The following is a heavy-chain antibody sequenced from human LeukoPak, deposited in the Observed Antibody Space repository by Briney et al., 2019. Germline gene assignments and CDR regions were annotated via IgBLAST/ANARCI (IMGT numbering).Heavy chain of an antibody. V-gene: IGHV1-46*01. D-gene: IGHD4-17*01. CDR2: ISPSGTT. Sequence: GASVKVSCKASGYIFTSYYIHWVRQAPGQGLEWMGQISPSGTTTYAQKFKGRVTMTRDKSTSTVNMDLSDLTFEDTAVYHCAKDSGAYGPDYWGQGTLLTVSS. J-gene: IGHJ4*02. CDR1: GYIFTSYY. CDR3: AKDSGAYGPDY.